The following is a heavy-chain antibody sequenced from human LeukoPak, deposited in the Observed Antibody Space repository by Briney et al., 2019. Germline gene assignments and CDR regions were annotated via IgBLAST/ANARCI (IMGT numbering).Heavy chain of an antibody. CDR1: GYTFTGYY. D-gene: IGHD1-26*01. J-gene: IGHJ3*02. CDR2: INPNSGGT. Sequence: ASVKVSCKASGYTFTGYYMHWVRQAPGQGLEWMGWINPNSGGTNYAQKFQGRVTMTRDTSISTAYMELSRLRSDDTAVYYCARTVGATDWAFDIWGQGTMVTVSS. CDR3: ARTVGATDWAFDI. V-gene: IGHV1-2*02.